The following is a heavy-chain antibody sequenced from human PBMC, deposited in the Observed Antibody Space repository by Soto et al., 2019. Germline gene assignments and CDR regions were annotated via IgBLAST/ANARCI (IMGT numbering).Heavy chain of an antibody. CDR2: INHSGST. D-gene: IGHD1-1*01. Sequence: QVQLQQWGAGLLKPSETLSLTCAVYGGSFSGYYWSWIRQPPGKGLEWIGEINHSGSTNYNPSLKSRVTISVDTSKNQFSLKLSSVTAADTAVYYWARTRNGVGMDVWGQGTTVTVSS. CDR3: ARTRNGVGMDV. J-gene: IGHJ6*02. V-gene: IGHV4-34*01. CDR1: GGSFSGYY.